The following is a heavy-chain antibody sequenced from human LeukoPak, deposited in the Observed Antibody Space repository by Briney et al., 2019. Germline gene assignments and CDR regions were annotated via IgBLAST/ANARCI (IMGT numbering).Heavy chain of an antibody. D-gene: IGHD1-14*01. CDR2: ISIDLVST. CDR1: GFTFSRYA. CDR3: ARDAEGPLDV. V-gene: IGHV3-64*01. J-gene: IGHJ6*04. Sequence: GGSLRLSCAASGFTFSRYAMHWVRQAPGKGLEFVSAISIDLVSTEYASSAKGRFTISRDNSKNTLHLQMGSLRTEDMGVYYCARDAEGPLDVWGEGTTVTISS.